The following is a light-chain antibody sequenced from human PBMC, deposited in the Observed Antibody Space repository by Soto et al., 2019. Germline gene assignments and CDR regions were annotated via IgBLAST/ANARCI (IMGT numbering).Light chain of an antibody. J-gene: IGKJ2*01. CDR2: GSS. V-gene: IGKV3-20*01. CDR1: QSVGTS. Sequence: DILLTQSPGSLSLSPGERATLSCRASQSVGTSLAWYQQKPGQSPRLLIYGSSIRATGVPDRFSGSRSATDFTLNINSLEPEDFAVDHCQQYAVTPHTFGQGTTLE. CDR3: QQYAVTPHT.